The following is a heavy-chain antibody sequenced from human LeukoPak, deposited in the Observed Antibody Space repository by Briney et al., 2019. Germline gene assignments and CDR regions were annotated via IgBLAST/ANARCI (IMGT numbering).Heavy chain of an antibody. D-gene: IGHD6-6*01. CDR1: GFTFSSYG. Sequence: GGSLRLSCAASGFTFSSYGMHWVRQAPGKGLEWVAVIWYDGSNKYYADSVKGRFTISRDNSKNTLYLQMNSLRAEDTAVYYCARGRIAARQYYYVDVWGKGTTVTVSS. J-gene: IGHJ6*03. CDR2: IWYDGSNK. V-gene: IGHV3-33*01. CDR3: ARGRIAARQYYYVDV.